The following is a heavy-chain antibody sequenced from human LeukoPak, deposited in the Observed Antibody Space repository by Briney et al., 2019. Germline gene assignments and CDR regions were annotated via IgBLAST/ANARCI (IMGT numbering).Heavy chain of an antibody. D-gene: IGHD6-13*01. V-gene: IGHV4-38-2*02. CDR3: ARDGDSSSWTHFDY. CDR1: GYSISSGYY. CDR2: IYHSGST. J-gene: IGHJ4*02. Sequence: SETLSFTCTVSGYSISSGYYWGWIRQPPGKGLEWIGSIYHSGSTYYNPSLKSRVTISVDTSKNQFSLKLSSVTAADMAVYYCARDGDSSSWTHFDYWGQGTLVTVSS.